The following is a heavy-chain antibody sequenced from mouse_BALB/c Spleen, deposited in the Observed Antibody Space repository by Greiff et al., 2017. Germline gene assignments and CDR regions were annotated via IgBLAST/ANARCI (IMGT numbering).Heavy chain of an antibody. CDR3: TRSGGYYGSRVSYYAMDY. D-gene: IGHD1-1*01. CDR2: IYPGSGST. Sequence: LQQPGSELVRPGASVKLSCKASGYTFTSYWMHWVKQRPGQGLEWIGNIYPGSGSTNYDEKFKSKATLTVDTSSSTAYMQLSSLTSEDSAVYYCTRSGGYYGSRVSYYAMDYWGQGTSVTVSS. V-gene: IGHV1S22*01. J-gene: IGHJ4*01. CDR1: GYTFTSYW.